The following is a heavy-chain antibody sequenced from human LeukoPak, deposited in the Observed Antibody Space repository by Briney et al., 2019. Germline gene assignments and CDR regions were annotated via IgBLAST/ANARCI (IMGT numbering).Heavy chain of an antibody. V-gene: IGHV3-21*01. CDR2: ITRSSTST. D-gene: IGHD1-20*01. J-gene: IGHJ5*02. CDR1: GFTFSSYS. CDR3: ARDNWNDAPGGFDP. Sequence: PGGSLRLSCAASGFTFSSYSMNWVRQAPGKGLEWVSSITRSSTSTCYTDSVRGRFTISRDNAKNSLYLQMNSLRAEDTAVYYCARDNWNDAPGGFDPWGQGTLVTVSS.